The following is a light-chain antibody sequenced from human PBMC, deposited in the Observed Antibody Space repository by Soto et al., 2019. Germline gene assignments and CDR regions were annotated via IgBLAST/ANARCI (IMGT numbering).Light chain of an antibody. V-gene: IGKV3-20*01. J-gene: IGKJ3*01. Sequence: EIVLTQSPGTLSLSPGETATVSCRATESLITKALAWYQQKPGQAPRLLIYGAFTRDAAIPDRFNGSGSGTDFALTISRRELEDSAVYYCQQYGVSLLTFGPGTKVEIK. CDR1: ESLITKA. CDR3: QQYGVSLLT. CDR2: GAF.